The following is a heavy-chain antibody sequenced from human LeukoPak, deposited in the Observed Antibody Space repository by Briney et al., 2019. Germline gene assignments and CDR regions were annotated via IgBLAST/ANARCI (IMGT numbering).Heavy chain of an antibody. CDR3: VILD. Sequence: GGSLRLSWAGSGFNFSGFAIHWVRQASGKGLEWVGRIRIKANNYATTYAASVRGRFIISRDDSINMAYLQMNSLETEDSAVYYCVILDWGRGTLVTVSS. CDR1: GFNFSGFA. CDR2: IRIKANNYAT. J-gene: IGHJ4*02. D-gene: IGHD3-10*01. V-gene: IGHV3-73*01.